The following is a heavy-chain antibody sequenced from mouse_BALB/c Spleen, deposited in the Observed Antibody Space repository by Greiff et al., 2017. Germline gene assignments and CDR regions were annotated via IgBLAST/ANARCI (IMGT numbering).Heavy chain of an antibody. Sequence: EVKVVESGGGLVKPGGSLKLSCAASGFAFSSYTMSWVRQTPEKRLEWVATISSGGSYTYYPDSVKGRFTISRDNAKNTLYLQMSSLKSEDTAMYYCTRDKKGLTGPFDYWGQGTTLTVSS. J-gene: IGHJ2*01. V-gene: IGHV5-6-4*01. CDR1: GFAFSSYT. D-gene: IGHD4-1*01. CDR2: ISSGGSYT. CDR3: TRDKKGLTGPFDY.